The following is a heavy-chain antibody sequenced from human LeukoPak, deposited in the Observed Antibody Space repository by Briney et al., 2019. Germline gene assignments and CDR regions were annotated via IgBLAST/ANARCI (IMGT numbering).Heavy chain of an antibody. Sequence: GGSLRLSCAASGFTFSSYSMNWVRQAPGKGLEWVSSISSSSSYIYYADSVKGRFTISRDNAKNSLYLQMNSLRAEDTAVYYCAREDPREIVVSYWGQGTLVTVS. J-gene: IGHJ4*02. CDR1: GFTFSSYS. D-gene: IGHD3-22*01. CDR2: ISSSSSYI. V-gene: IGHV3-21*01. CDR3: AREDPREIVVSY.